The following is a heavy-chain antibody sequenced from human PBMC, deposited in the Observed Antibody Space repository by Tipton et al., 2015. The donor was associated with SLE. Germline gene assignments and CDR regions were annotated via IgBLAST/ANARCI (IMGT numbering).Heavy chain of an antibody. CDR1: GGSISSYY. J-gene: IGHJ6*02. V-gene: IGHV4-4*08. D-gene: IGHD3-22*01. CDR3: ARDGPYYYDSSGYWNYYYYGMDV. Sequence: TLSLTCTVSGGSISSYYWSWIRQPPGKGLEWIGYIYTSGSTNYNPSLKSRVTISVDTSKNQFSLKPSSVTAADTAVYYCARDGPYYYDSSGYWNYYYYGMDVWGQGTTVTVSS. CDR2: IYTSGST.